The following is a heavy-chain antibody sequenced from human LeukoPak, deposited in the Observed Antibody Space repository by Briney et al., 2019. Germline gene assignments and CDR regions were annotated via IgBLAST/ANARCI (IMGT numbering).Heavy chain of an antibody. CDR1: GGTISSYY. CDR2: ISYIGST. J-gene: IGHJ3*02. CDR3: ARDLVTVTKGFDI. V-gene: IGHV4-59*01. D-gene: IGHD4-17*01. Sequence: PSETLSLICSVSGGTISSYYWTWIRQSPGKGLEWIGYISYIGSTNYNPSLKSRVTISIDTSKNQFSLKLRSVTAADTAVYYCARDLVTVTKGFDIWGQGTMVSVSS.